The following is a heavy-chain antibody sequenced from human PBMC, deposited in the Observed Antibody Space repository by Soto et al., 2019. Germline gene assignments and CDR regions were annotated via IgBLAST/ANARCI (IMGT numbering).Heavy chain of an antibody. D-gene: IGHD2-2*01. CDR3: ATLYRYCSSTSCLYYFDY. CDR2: FDPEDGET. CDR1: ERS. V-gene: IGHV1-24*01. Sequence: ERSMHCAQHAKGKGLEWMGGFDPEDGETIYAQKFQGRVTMTEDTSTDTAYMELSSLRSEDTAVYYCATLYRYCSSTSCLYYFDYWGQGTLVTVSS. J-gene: IGHJ4*02.